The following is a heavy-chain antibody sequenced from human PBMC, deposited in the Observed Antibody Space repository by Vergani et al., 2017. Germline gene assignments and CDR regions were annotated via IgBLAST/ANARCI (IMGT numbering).Heavy chain of an antibody. CDR2: IWYDGSNK. D-gene: IGHD6-13*01. Sequence: QVQLVESGGGVVQPGRSLRLSCAASGFTFSSYGMHWVRQAPGKGLEWVAVIWYDGSNKYYADSVKGRFTISRDNSKNTLYLQMNSLRAEDTAVYYCAKELAAAGTRYYYYGMDVWGQGTTVTVSS. V-gene: IGHV3-33*06. J-gene: IGHJ6*02. CDR1: GFTFSSYG. CDR3: AKELAAAGTRYYYYGMDV.